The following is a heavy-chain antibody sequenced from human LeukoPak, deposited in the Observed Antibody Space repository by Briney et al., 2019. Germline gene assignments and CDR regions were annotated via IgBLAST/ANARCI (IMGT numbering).Heavy chain of an antibody. CDR1: GYSFTTYW. Sequence: PGESLKISCKGSGYSFTTYWIGWVRQMPGKGLEWMGIIYPGDSNTRYSPSFQGQVTISADKSISTAYLQWSSLKASDTAMYYCARHVDSVVAATEDYYGMDVWGQGTTVTVSS. J-gene: IGHJ6*02. D-gene: IGHD2-15*01. V-gene: IGHV5-51*01. CDR3: ARHVDSVVAATEDYYGMDV. CDR2: IYPGDSNT.